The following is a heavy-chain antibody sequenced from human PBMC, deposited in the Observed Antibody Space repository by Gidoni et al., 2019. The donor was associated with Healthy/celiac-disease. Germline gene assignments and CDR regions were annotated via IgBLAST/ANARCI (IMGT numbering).Heavy chain of an antibody. V-gene: IGHV7-4-1*02. J-gene: IGHJ5*02. D-gene: IGHD3-9*01. CDR2: INTNTGNP. CDR3: AREWGNGPSYFDWFDP. CDR1: GYTFTSYA. Sequence: QVQLVQSGSEMKKPGASVKVSCKASGYTFTSYAMNWVRQAPGQGLEWMGWINTNTGNPTYAQGFTGRFFFSLDTSVSTSYLQISSLKAEDTAVYYCAREWGNGPSYFDWFDPWGQGTLVTVPS.